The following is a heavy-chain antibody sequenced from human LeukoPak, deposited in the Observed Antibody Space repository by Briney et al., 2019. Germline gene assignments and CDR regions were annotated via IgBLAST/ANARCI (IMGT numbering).Heavy chain of an antibody. J-gene: IGHJ5*02. CDR3: ARQGGAGDYCSTPTCYLGVNNWFDA. CDR1: GDSINSRSHY. Sequence: PSETLSLTCVVSGDSINSRSHYWGWVRQPPGKGLEWIGGIHYSGTTYYNPSLKSRVTISVDTSKNHFSLRVNSVTAADTAVYYCARQGGAGDYCSTPTCYLGVNNWFDAWGQGTLVTVSS. V-gene: IGHV4-39*01. CDR2: IHYSGTT. D-gene: IGHD2-2*01.